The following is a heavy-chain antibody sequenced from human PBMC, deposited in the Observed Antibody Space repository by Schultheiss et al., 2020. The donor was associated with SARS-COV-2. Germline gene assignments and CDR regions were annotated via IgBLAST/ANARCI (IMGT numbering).Heavy chain of an antibody. J-gene: IGHJ6*02. V-gene: IGHV4-30-4*02. CDR1: GGSISSGDYY. Sequence: SETLSLTCTVSGGSISSGDYYWSWIRQPPGKGLEWIGYIYYSGSTYYNPSLKSRVTISVDTSKNQFSLKLSSVTAADTAVYYCARDRGYGGNSLDVWGQGTTVTVSS. CDR3: ARDRGYGGNSLDV. CDR2: IYYSGST. D-gene: IGHD4-23*01.